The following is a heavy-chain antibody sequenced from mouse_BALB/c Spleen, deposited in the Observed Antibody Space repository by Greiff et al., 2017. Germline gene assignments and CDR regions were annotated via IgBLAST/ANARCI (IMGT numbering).Heavy chain of an antibody. CDR3: ARSETTATYAMDY. D-gene: IGHD1-2*01. CDR2: IYPGDGDT. Sequence: QVHVKQSGAELVRPGSSVKISCKASGYAFSSYWINWVKQRPGQGLEWIGQIYPGDGDTNYNGKFKGKATLTADKSSSTAYMQLSSLTSEDSAVYFCARSETTATYAMDYWGQGTSVTVSS. CDR1: GYAFSSYW. V-gene: IGHV1-80*01. J-gene: IGHJ4*01.